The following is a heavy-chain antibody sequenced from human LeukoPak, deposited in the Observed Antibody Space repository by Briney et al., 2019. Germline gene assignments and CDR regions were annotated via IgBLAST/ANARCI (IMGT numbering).Heavy chain of an antibody. Sequence: SETLSLTCTVSGYSISSGYYWGWIRQPPGKGLEWIGSIYHSGSTYYNPSLKSRVTISVDTSKNQFSLKLSSVTAADTAVYYCARMGSKYSSSWYRDYWGQGTLVTVSS. D-gene: IGHD6-13*01. V-gene: IGHV4-38-2*02. CDR2: IYHSGST. CDR1: GYSISSGYY. J-gene: IGHJ4*02. CDR3: ARMGSKYSSSWYRDY.